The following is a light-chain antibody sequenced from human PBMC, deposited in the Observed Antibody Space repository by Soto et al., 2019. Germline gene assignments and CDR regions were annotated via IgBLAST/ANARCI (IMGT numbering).Light chain of an antibody. CDR2: DAS. V-gene: IGKV1-5*01. Sequence: DIQMTQSPATLSASVEDRVTITGRASQSMSSWLSWYQQKPGKAPKLLIYDASSLESGVPSRFSGSGSGTEFTLTISSLQPDDFATYYCQQYKSYPWTFGQGTKVEIK. J-gene: IGKJ1*01. CDR1: QSMSSW. CDR3: QQYKSYPWT.